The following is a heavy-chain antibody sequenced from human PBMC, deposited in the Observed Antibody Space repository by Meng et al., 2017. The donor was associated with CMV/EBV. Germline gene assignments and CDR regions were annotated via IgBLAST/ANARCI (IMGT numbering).Heavy chain of an antibody. Sequence: PGSYMHWVRQAPGHGLEWMGWINPNSGGTNYAQKFQGRVTMTRDTSISTAYMELSRLRSDDTAVYYCARDGAPYGIAAAGGLLFDPWGQGTLVTVSS. J-gene: IGHJ5*02. CDR1: PGSY. D-gene: IGHD6-13*01. CDR3: ARDGAPYGIAAAGGLLFDP. CDR2: INPNSGGT. V-gene: IGHV1-2*02.